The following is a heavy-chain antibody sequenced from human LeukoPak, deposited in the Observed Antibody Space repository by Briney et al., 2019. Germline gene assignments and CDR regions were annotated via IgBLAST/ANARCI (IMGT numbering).Heavy chain of an antibody. CDR2: IYYSGST. CDR3: ARISSGRNLDV. D-gene: IGHD3-22*01. CDR1: GGSISSGSYY. J-gene: IGHJ6*04. Sequence: SETLSLTCTVSGGSISSGSYYWGWIRQPPGKGLEWLANIYYSGSTYFNPSLKGRVTIFVDTSQNQFSLRLSSVTAADTAVYYCARISSGRNLDVWGKGTTVTVSS. V-gene: IGHV4-39*01.